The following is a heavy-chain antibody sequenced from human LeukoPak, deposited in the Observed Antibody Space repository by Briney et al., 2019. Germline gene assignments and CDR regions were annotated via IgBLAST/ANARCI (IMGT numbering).Heavy chain of an antibody. J-gene: IGHJ6*03. CDR2: IKQDGSEK. CDR1: GFTFSSYW. V-gene: IGHV3-7*01. D-gene: IGHD6-6*01. CDR3: ARAGSSSPRSGGYHYYYMDV. Sequence: GGSLRLSCAASGFTFSSYWMSWVRQAPGKGVEWVANIKQDGSEKYYVDSVKGRFTISRDNAKNSLYLQMNSLRAEDTAVYYCARAGSSSPRSGGYHYYYMDVWGKGTTVTVSS.